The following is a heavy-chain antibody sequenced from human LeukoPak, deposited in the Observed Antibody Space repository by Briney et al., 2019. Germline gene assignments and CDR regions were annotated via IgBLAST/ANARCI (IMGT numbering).Heavy chain of an antibody. Sequence: SETLSLTCTVSGGSISISSYYWGWIRQPPAKGLEWIGSIYYSGSTYYNPSLKSRVTISVDTSKNQFSLKLSSVTAADTAVYYCARDGYNPIDYWGQGTLVTVSS. CDR3: ARDGYNPIDY. V-gene: IGHV4-39*07. J-gene: IGHJ4*02. CDR1: GGSISISSYY. CDR2: IYYSGST. D-gene: IGHD5-24*01.